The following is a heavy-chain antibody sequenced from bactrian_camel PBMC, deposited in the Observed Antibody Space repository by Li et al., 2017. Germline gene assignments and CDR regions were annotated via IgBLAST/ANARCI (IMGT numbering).Heavy chain of an antibody. CDR1: DYPWGNNC. V-gene: IGHV3S53*01. CDR2: SSRSGSI. CDR3: AAGGAFGVCQWSGYNY. D-gene: IGHD2*01. J-gene: IGHJ4*01. Sequence: HVQLVESGGGSVQAGGSLTLSCVASDYPWGNNCMGWFRQVSGKEREGVASSSRSGSIIYVDSVKGRFILSRDNAKNALYLQMNSLKPEDSGMYLCAAGGAFGVCQWSGYNYFGQGTQVTVS.